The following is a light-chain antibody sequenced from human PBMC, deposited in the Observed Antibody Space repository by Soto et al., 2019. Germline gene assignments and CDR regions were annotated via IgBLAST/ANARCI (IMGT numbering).Light chain of an antibody. CDR3: AAWDDSLSGPNWI. J-gene: IGLJ3*02. CDR2: TSD. V-gene: IGLV1-47*01. CDR1: SSNIGTNY. Sequence: QSVLTQPPSASGTPGQRVTISCSGSSSNIGTNYIYWYQHLPGVAPKLLIYTSDQRPSGVPDRFSGSKSGTSASLAISGLRSEDEAHYYCAAWDDSLSGPNWIFGGGTKLTVL.